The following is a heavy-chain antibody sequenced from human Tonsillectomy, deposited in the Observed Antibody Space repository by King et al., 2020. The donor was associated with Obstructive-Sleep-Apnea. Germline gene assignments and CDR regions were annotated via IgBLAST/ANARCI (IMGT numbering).Heavy chain of an antibody. CDR3: ASSDGVVVPAAMGGWFDP. CDR1: GGSFSGYY. D-gene: IGHD2-2*01. V-gene: IGHV4-34*01. Sequence: VQLQQWGAGLLKPSETLSLTCAVYGGSFSGYYWSWIRQPPGKGLEWIGEINHSGSTNYNPSLKSRVTISVDTSKNQFSLKLSSVTAADTAVYYCASSDGVVVPAAMGGWFDPWGQGTLVTVSS. CDR2: INHSGST. J-gene: IGHJ5*02.